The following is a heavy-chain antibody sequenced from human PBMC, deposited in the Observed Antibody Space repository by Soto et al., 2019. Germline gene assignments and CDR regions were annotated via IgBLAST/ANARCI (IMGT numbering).Heavy chain of an antibody. CDR1: GFTFSSYG. CDR3: AKQDYYDSSGYQYYFDY. V-gene: IGHV3-30*18. CDR2: ISYDGSNK. J-gene: IGHJ4*02. D-gene: IGHD3-22*01. Sequence: ESVGGVVQPGRSLRLSCAASGFTFSSYGMHWVRQAPGKGLEWVAVISYDGSNKYYADSVKGRFTISRDNSKNTLYLQMNSLRAEDTAVYYCAKQDYYDSSGYQYYFDYWGQGTLVTVSS.